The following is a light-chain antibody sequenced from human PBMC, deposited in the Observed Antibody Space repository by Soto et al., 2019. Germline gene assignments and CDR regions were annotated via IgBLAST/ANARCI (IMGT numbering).Light chain of an antibody. CDR2: RAS. J-gene: IGKJ4*02. Sequence: DIQMTQSPSTLSASVGDRVTITCRASQNINTWVAWYQQKPGKAPNLLIYRASRLESGVPSRFSGSGSGTEFTLPISSLQPDDFATYYCQQYQSYSSFAGGTKVEIK. V-gene: IGKV1-5*01. CDR3: QQYQSYSS. CDR1: QNINTW.